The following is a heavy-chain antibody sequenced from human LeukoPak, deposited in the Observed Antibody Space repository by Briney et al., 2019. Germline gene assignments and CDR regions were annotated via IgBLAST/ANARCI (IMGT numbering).Heavy chain of an antibody. CDR1: GFTFNAYW. V-gene: IGHV3-7*04. J-gene: IGHJ4*02. CDR2: INQDGSGK. Sequence: GGSLRLSCAASGFTFNAYWMAWVRQAPGKGLEWVANINQDGSGKYYVDSVKGRFTISRDNAENSVYLQMNSLTVEDTAVYYCARRQCYGTSCQSNFECWGQGKLGTVS. D-gene: IGHD2-2*01. CDR3: ARRQCYGTSCQSNFEC.